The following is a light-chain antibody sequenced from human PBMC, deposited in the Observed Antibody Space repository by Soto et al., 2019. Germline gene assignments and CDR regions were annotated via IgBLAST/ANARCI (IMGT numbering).Light chain of an antibody. V-gene: IGLV2-8*01. CDR3: SSFAVSSSFV. J-gene: IGLJ1*01. CDR2: EVN. Sequence: QSALTQPPSASGSPGQSVTISCTGTSNDVGGYNYVSWYQQHPGKAPKLMIYEVNKRPSGVPDRFSGSKSGNTASLTVSGLQAEGEADYYCSSFAVSSSFVFGTGTKVNVL. CDR1: SNDVGGYNY.